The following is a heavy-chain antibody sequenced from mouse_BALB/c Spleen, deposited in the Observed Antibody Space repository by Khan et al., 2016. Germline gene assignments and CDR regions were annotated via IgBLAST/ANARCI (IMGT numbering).Heavy chain of an antibody. D-gene: IGHD2-12*01. CDR1: GFSLTGYG. Sequence: QMQLKESGPGLVAPSQSLSITCTVSGFSLTGYGVNWVRQPPGKGLEWLGKIWADGRTDYNSALKSRVSISKDNSKSQVVLKMNSLQTDDTANYYGSSDYDGFAYWGQGTLVIVSA. CDR3: SSDYDGFAY. J-gene: IGHJ3*01. V-gene: IGHV2-6-7*01. CDR2: IWADGRT.